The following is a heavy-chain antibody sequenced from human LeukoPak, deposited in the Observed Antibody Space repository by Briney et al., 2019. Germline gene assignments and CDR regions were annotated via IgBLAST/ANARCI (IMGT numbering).Heavy chain of an antibody. D-gene: IGHD2-21*02. CDR3: ARFDLVVTADDAFDI. V-gene: IGHV4-31*03. Sequence: SQTLSLTCTVSGGSMSSGGYYWKWIRQPPGKGLEWIGYIYYSGGTYYNPSLKSRVTISVDTSKNQFSLKLSSVTAADTAVYYCARFDLVVTADDAFDIWGQGTMVTVSS. CDR2: IYYSGGT. CDR1: GGSMSSGGYY. J-gene: IGHJ3*02.